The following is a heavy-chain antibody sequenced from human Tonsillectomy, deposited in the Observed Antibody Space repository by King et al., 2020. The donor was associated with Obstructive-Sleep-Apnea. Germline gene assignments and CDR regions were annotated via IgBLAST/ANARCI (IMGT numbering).Heavy chain of an antibody. V-gene: IGHV3-30*03. CDR3: ATGSGYYYFEY. Sequence: VQLVESGGGVVQPGRSLRLSCAASGFSFTSYGMHWVRQAPGKGLEWVAMISYEDGTNKYYADSVKGRFTISRDNSRNTLFLQMSSVRAEDTAVYYCATGSGYYYFEYWAGAPWSPSPQ. CDR1: GFSFTSYG. CDR2: ISYEDGTNK. D-gene: IGHD3-3*01. J-gene: IGHJ4*02.